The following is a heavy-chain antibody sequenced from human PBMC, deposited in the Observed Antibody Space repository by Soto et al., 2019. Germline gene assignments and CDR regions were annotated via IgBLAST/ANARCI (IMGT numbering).Heavy chain of an antibody. CDR2: IYYGGST. D-gene: IGHD3-22*01. CDR3: ARDRFYYDSSGYYQENYIDY. J-gene: IGHJ4*02. CDR1: GGSISSGGYY. V-gene: IGHV4-31*03. Sequence: SETLSLTCTVSGGSISSGGYYWNWIRQHPGKGLEWIGYIYYGGSTFYHPSLKSRVTISVDTSNNQFSLKLSSVTAADTAVYYRARDRFYYDSSGYYQENYIDYWGQGTLVTVSS.